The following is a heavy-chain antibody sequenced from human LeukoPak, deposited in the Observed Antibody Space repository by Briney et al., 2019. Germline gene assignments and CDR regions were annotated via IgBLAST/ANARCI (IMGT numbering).Heavy chain of an antibody. J-gene: IGHJ3*02. V-gene: IGHV3-48*03. CDR3: ARDPGYYDFWSGWDAFDI. CDR1: GFTFSSYE. Sequence: GGSLRLSCAASGFTFSSYEMNWVRQAPGKGLEWVSYISSSGSTIYYADSVKGRFTISRDNAKNSLYLQMNSLSAEDTAVYYCARDPGYYDFWSGWDAFDIWGQGTMVTVSS. D-gene: IGHD3-3*01. CDR2: ISSSGSTI.